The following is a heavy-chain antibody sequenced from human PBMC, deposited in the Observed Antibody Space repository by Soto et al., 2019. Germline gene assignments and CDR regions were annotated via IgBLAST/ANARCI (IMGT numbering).Heavy chain of an antibody. CDR3: ARGQGIELRLPLDS. V-gene: IGHV4-34*01. J-gene: IGHJ5*01. CDR1: GGSFGGFY. Sequence: PSETLSLTCAVYGGSFGGFYWTWIRQHPVKELEWIGEVTRGGSTTYNPSLKSRIVISADTFKNQFFLKMTSMTAADTAVYFCARGQGIELRLPLDSWGQGTLVTVSS. D-gene: IGHD1-7*01. CDR2: VTRGGST.